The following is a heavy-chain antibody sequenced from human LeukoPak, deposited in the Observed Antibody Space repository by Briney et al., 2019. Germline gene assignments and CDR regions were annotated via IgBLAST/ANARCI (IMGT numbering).Heavy chain of an antibody. CDR2: IWYGGSNK. CDR3: ARDRYYYDSSGYPDY. J-gene: IGHJ4*02. V-gene: IGHV3-33*08. Sequence: GRSLRLSCAASGFTFSSYGMRWVRQAPGKGLEWVAVIWYGGSNKYYADSVKGRFTISRDNSKNTLYLQMNSLRAEDTAVYYCARDRYYYDSSGYPDYWGQGTLVTVSS. CDR1: GFTFSSYG. D-gene: IGHD3-22*01.